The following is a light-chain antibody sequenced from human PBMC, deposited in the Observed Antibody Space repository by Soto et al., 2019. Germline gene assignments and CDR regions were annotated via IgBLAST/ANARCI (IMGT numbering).Light chain of an antibody. CDR2: SNT. CDR3: AAWDDSLNGVV. J-gene: IGLJ2*01. Sequence: QSVLTQPPSASGTPGQRVTISCSGSSSNIGSNTVNWYQQLPGTAPKLLMYSNTQRPSGVPDRFSGSKSGTSASLAISGLQSEEEADYDWAAWDDSLNGVVFGGGTKLTVL. CDR1: SSNIGSNT. V-gene: IGLV1-44*01.